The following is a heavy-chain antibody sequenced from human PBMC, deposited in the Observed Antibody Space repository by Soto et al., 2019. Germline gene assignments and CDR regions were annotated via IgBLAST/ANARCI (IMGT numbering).Heavy chain of an antibody. CDR2: ISGSGGST. V-gene: IGHV3-23*01. CDR3: AKDRSQLLVRDGMAV. CDR1: GFTFSSYA. Sequence: EVQLLESGGGLVQPGGSLRLSCAASGFTFSSYAMSWVRQAPGKGLEWVSAISGSGGSTYYADSAKGRFTISSDNSKNTLYRQMNSLRAEYTAVYYCAKDRSQLLVRDGMAVWGQGTTVTVSS. J-gene: IGHJ6*02. D-gene: IGHD2-2*01.